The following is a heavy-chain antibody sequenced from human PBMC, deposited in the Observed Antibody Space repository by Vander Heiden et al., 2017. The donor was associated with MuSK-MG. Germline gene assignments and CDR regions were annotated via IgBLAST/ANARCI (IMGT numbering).Heavy chain of an antibody. Sequence: QVQLVQSGAEVKKPGASLQVSCKASGYTFTDYYIHWVRQAPGQGLEWMGRINPYTGVTNSAQKLQSRITMTTDTSISTAYMELTRLTLSDTAVYYCASLADACTHTTCLDFWGRGTLVTVSS. V-gene: IGHV1-2*06. D-gene: IGHD2-2*01. CDR3: ASLADACTHTTCLDF. J-gene: IGHJ4*02. CDR2: INPYTGVT. CDR1: GYTFTDYY.